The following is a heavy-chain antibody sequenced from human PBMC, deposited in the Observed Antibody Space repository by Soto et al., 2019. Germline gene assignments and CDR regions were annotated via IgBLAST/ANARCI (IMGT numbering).Heavy chain of an antibody. CDR2: IYYSGST. Sequence: PSETLSLTCTVSGGSISSYYWSWIRQPPGKGLEWIGYIYYSGSTNYNPSLKSRVTISVDTSKNQFSLKLSSVTAADTAVYYCARVYGSGSYYLHYYSYMDVRGKGTTVTVSS. J-gene: IGHJ6*03. CDR3: ARVYGSGSYYLHYYSYMDV. D-gene: IGHD3-10*01. V-gene: IGHV4-59*01. CDR1: GGSISSYY.